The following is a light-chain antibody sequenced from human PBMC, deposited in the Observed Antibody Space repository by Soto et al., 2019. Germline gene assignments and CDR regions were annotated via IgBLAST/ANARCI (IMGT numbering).Light chain of an antibody. V-gene: IGKV3-15*01. Sequence: ETLMTQSPATLSVSQGERATLSCRASQSISSNVAWYQQKPGQAPRLLIYGASTRATGLPARFSGSGSGTEFTLTISSLLSEDFAVYYCQQYGNWPFTFGQGTRLEIK. J-gene: IGKJ5*01. CDR3: QQYGNWPFT. CDR1: QSISSN. CDR2: GAS.